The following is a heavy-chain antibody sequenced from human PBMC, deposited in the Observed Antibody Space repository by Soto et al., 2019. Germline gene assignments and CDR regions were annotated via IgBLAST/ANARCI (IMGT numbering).Heavy chain of an antibody. D-gene: IGHD3-9*01. CDR1: GFTFSSYS. V-gene: IGHV3-48*02. CDR3: ASLGNTYYDILTGYYAPFDY. CDR2: ISSSSSTI. J-gene: IGHJ4*02. Sequence: EVQLVESGGGLVQPGGSLRLSCAASGFTFSSYSMNWVRQAPGKGLEWVSYISSSSSTIYYADSVKGRFTISRDNAKNSLYLQMNSLRDEDTAVYYCASLGNTYYDILTGYYAPFDYWGQGTLVTVSS.